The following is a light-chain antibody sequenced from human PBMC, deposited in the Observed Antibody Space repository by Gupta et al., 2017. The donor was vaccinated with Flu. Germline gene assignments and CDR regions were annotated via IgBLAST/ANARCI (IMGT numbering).Light chain of an antibody. V-gene: IGLV6-57*01. CDR1: GGSIATYY. J-gene: IGLJ2*01. Sequence: VTISCTGSGGSIATYYVQWYHQRPGSSPTTVIYEDNERRSGVPDRFSGSIDSSSTSASLTISGLKAEDEGYYYCQSYNSTNVVFGGGTKLTVL. CDR3: QSYNSTNVV. CDR2: EDN.